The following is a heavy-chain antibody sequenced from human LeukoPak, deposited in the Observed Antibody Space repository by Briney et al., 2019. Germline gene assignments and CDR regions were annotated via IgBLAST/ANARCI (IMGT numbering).Heavy chain of an antibody. CDR3: AKGPSSSWSNWFDP. J-gene: IGHJ5*02. V-gene: IGHV3-23*01. CDR2: ISGSGGST. CDR1: GFTFSSYS. Sequence: PGGSLRLSCAASGFTFSSYSMNWVRQAPGKGLEWVSAISGSGGSTYYADSVKGRFTISRDNSKNTLYLQMNSLRAEDTAVYYCAKGPSSSWSNWFDPWGQGTLVTVSS. D-gene: IGHD6-13*01.